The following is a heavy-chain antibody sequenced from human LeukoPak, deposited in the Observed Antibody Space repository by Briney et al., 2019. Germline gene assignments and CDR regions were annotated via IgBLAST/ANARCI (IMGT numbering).Heavy chain of an antibody. D-gene: IGHD3-9*01. CDR1: GGSFSGYY. Sequence: PSETLSLTCAVYGGSFSGYYWSWIRQPPGKGLEWIGEINHSGSTNYNPFLKSRVTISVDTSKNQFSLKLSSVTAADTAVYYCARRDYDILTGYLEFDYWGQGTLVTVSS. CDR3: ARRDYDILTGYLEFDY. J-gene: IGHJ4*02. CDR2: INHSGST. V-gene: IGHV4-34*01.